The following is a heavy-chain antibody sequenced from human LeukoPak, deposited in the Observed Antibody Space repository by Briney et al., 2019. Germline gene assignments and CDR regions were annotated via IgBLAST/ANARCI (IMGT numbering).Heavy chain of an antibody. CDR2: LTGSGGNT. CDR3: ARDSTWLLDY. D-gene: IGHD6-19*01. CDR1: GFTFSTYA. V-gene: IGHV3-23*01. Sequence: GGSLRLSCAASGFTFSTYAMNWVRQAPGKGLEWVSGLTGSGGNTYYGDSVKGRFTISRDNSKNTLYLQMNSLRAEDTAVYFCARDSTWLLDYWGQGTLITVSS. J-gene: IGHJ4*02.